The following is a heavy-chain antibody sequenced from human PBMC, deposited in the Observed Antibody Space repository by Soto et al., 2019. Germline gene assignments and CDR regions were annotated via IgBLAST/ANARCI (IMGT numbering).Heavy chain of an antibody. D-gene: IGHD2-15*01. CDR1: GYTFTSYA. CDR3: ARGPGGPDGPGDY. CDR2: INAGNGNT. Sequence: QVQLVQSGAEVKKPGASVKVSCKASGYTFTSYAMHWVRQAPGQRLEWMGWINAGNGNTKYSQKFQGRVTITRDTXASTAYMELSSLRSEDTAVYYGARGPGGPDGPGDYWGQGTLVTVSS. J-gene: IGHJ4*02. V-gene: IGHV1-3*01.